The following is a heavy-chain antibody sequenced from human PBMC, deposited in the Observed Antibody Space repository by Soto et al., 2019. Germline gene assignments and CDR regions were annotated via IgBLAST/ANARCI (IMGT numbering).Heavy chain of an antibody. V-gene: IGHV6-1*01. CDR2: TYYRSKWYN. J-gene: IGHJ6*02. CDR1: GDSVSINSAA. D-gene: IGHD2-2*02. Sequence: SQTLSLTCAISGDSVSINSAAWNLIRQCPSRGLEWLGRTYYRSKWYNDYAVSVKSRITINPDTSKNQFSLQLNSVTPEDTAVYYCARWGGDCSSTSCYTGNYYYYGMDVWGQGTTVTVSS. CDR3: ARWGGDCSSTSCYTGNYYYYGMDV.